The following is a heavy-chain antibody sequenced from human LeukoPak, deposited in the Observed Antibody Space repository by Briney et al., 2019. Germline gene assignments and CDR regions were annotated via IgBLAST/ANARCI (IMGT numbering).Heavy chain of an antibody. J-gene: IGHJ4*02. V-gene: IGHV3-30*02. CDR1: GFTFSSYG. Sequence: RGSLRLSCAASGFTFSSYGMHWVRQAPCKGLEWVAFIRYDGSNKYYADSVKGRFTISRDNSKNTLYLQMNSLRAEDTAVYYCAKDLWDEQWLVKVFDYWGQGTLVTVSS. D-gene: IGHD6-19*01. CDR2: IRYDGSNK. CDR3: AKDLWDEQWLVKVFDY.